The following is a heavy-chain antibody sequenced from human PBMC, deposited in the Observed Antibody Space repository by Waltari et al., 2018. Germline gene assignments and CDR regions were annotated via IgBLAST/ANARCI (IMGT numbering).Heavy chain of an antibody. V-gene: IGHV4-39*01. CDR3: ATYIGASVGTAAFDV. CDR2: LSYSGTT. Sequence: LQLQESGPGLVKPSETLSLTCSVSGDSITNNRHYWGWIRQPPGQGLEWIGTLSYSGTTYISPSLKSRVTLSRDTSRNQLSLELGSVTATDTAMYYCATYIGASVGTAAFDVWGQGTMVNVSS. CDR1: GDSITNNRHY. D-gene: IGHD5-12*01. J-gene: IGHJ3*01.